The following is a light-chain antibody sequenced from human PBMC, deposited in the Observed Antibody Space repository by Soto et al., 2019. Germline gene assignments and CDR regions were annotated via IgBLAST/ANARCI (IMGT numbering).Light chain of an antibody. V-gene: IGKV3-20*01. CDR2: DAS. Sequence: EIVLTHSPDTLSLSPGERATLSCRASLTVTNNYLAWYQQKAGQAPRLVIYDASTRATGIPDRFSASGSGTDFTLTISRLEPEDFAVYFCQQYHDSPMNTFGQGTKLQIK. J-gene: IGKJ2*01. CDR1: LTVTNNY. CDR3: QQYHDSPMNT.